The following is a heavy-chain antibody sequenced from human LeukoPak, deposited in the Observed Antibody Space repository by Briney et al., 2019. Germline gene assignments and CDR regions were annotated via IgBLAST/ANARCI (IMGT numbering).Heavy chain of an antibody. Sequence: SETLSLTCAVYGGSFSGYYWSWIRQPPGKGLEWIGEINHSGSTNYNPSLKSRVTISVDTSKNQFSLKLSSVTAADTAVYYCARGSRISGGQCCSSTSCYGYNWFDPWGQGTLVTVSS. CDR3: ARGSRISGGQCCSSTSCYGYNWFDP. V-gene: IGHV4-34*01. D-gene: IGHD2-2*01. CDR1: GGSFSGYY. J-gene: IGHJ5*02. CDR2: INHSGST.